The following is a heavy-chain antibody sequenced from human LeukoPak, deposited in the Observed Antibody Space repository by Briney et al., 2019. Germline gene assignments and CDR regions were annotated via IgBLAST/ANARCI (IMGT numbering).Heavy chain of an antibody. V-gene: IGHV4-34*01. Sequence: SETLSLTCAVYGGSFSGYYWSWIRQPPGKGLEWIGEINHSGSTNYNPSLKSRVTISVDTSKNQFSLKLSSVTAADTAVYYCARGNTDVDTAMAYFDYWGQGTLVTVSS. J-gene: IGHJ4*02. CDR3: ARGNTDVDTAMAYFDY. CDR2: INHSGST. D-gene: IGHD5-18*01. CDR1: GGSFSGYY.